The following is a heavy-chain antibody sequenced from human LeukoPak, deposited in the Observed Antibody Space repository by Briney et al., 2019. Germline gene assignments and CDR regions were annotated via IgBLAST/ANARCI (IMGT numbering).Heavy chain of an antibody. CDR2: IKQDGSEK. J-gene: IGHJ4*02. CDR1: GFSFSSYW. CDR3: ARLGYSGYDAFDY. V-gene: IGHV3-7*01. Sequence: GGSLRLSCAASGFSFSSYWMSWVRQAPGKGLEWVANIKQDGSEKYYVDSVKGRFTISRDNAKNSLYLQMNSLRAEDTAVYYCARLGYSGYDAFDYWGQGTLVTVSS. D-gene: IGHD5-12*01.